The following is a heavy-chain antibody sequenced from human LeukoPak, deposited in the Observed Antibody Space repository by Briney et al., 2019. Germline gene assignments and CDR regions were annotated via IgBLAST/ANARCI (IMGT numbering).Heavy chain of an antibody. CDR2: IRYDGSNK. D-gene: IGHD2-2*01. CDR3: AKDRLVVVPAARYYYYYYYMDV. CDR1: GFTFSSYG. J-gene: IGHJ6*03. V-gene: IGHV3-30*02. Sequence: GGSLRLSCAASGFTFSSYGMHWVRQAPGKGLEWVAFIRYDGSNKYYADSVKGRFTISRDNSKNTLYLQMNSLRAEDTAVYYCAKDRLVVVPAARYYYYYYYMDVWGKGTTVTISS.